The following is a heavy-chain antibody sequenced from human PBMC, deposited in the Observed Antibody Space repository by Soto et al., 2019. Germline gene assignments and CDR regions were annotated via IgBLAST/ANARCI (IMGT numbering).Heavy chain of an antibody. Sequence: KPSETLSLTCSVSGGSISSSSYYWGWIRQPPGKGLEWIGSIYYSGSTYYNPSLKSRVTISVDTSKNQFSLSLNSVTASDTAVYFCVSQRTTVPTQAYFDYWGPGALVTVSS. CDR2: IYYSGST. J-gene: IGHJ4*02. CDR1: GGSISSSSYY. D-gene: IGHD4-17*01. V-gene: IGHV4-39*01. CDR3: VSQRTTVPTQAYFDY.